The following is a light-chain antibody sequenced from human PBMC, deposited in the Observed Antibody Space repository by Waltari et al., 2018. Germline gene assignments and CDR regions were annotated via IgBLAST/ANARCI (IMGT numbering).Light chain of an antibody. Sequence: EIVLTQSPGTLSLSPGARATLYCRASQSVSRALAWYQQNPGQAPRLLIYGASNRATGIPDRFSGSGSGTDFSLIISRLEPEDFAVYYCQHYVSLPVTFGQGTKVEIK. CDR3: QHYVSLPVT. V-gene: IGKV3-20*01. CDR2: GAS. CDR1: QSVSRA. J-gene: IGKJ1*01.